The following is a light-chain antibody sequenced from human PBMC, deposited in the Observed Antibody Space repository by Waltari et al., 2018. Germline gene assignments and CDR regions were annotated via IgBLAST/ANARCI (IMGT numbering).Light chain of an antibody. J-gene: IGKJ2*01. CDR1: QRLTKNY. CDR2: GAS. Sequence: VLTQSPGTLSLSPGARATLSCRASQRLTKNYLAWYQQKPGQAPRLLIHGASSRAAGNPERFSGSGSGTDFTLTISRLEPEDFGVYYCQQYGSSILYTFGQGTKLEIK. V-gene: IGKV3-20*01. CDR3: QQYGSSILYT.